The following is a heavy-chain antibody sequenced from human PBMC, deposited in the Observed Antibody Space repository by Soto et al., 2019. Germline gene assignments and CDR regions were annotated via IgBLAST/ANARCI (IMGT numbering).Heavy chain of an antibody. V-gene: IGHV3-23*01. Sequence: EVQLLESGGGLVQPGGSLRLSCAAAGFTFTNYAMSWVRQAPGKGLEWVSAISGSGGNTYYADSVKGRFTISRDNSNNPQFLQMNSLRAEATALYFCAKGDSSSWRRVWFDPWGQGTLVTVSS. D-gene: IGHD6-13*01. CDR1: GFTFTNYA. CDR3: AKGDSSSWRRVWFDP. CDR2: ISGSGGNT. J-gene: IGHJ5*02.